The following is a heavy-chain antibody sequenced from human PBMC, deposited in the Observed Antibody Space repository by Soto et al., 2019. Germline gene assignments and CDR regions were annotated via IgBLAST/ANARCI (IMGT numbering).Heavy chain of an antibody. Sequence: SVKVSCKASGGTFSSYTISWVRQAPGQGLEWMGRIIPILGIANYAQKFQGRVTITADKSTSTAYMELSSLRSEDTAVYHCAKEVGDRSAYYYDPSWFDPWGQGTLVTVSS. V-gene: IGHV1-69*04. CDR3: AKEVGDRSAYYYDPSWFDP. J-gene: IGHJ5*02. D-gene: IGHD3-22*01. CDR1: GGTFSSYT. CDR2: IIPILGIA.